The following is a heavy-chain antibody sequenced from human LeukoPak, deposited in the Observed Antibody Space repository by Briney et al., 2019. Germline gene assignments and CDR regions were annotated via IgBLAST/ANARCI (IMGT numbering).Heavy chain of an antibody. CDR2: IKSDGSST. CDR1: GFTFSSSW. J-gene: IGHJ6*03. CDR3: AKSDYMDV. V-gene: IGHV3-74*01. Sequence: GGSLRLSCAASGFTFSSSWMHWVRQAPGKGLVWVSRIKSDGSSTTYADSVKGRFTISRDNAKNTLYLQMNSLRAEDTAVYYCAKSDYMDVWGKGTTVTISS.